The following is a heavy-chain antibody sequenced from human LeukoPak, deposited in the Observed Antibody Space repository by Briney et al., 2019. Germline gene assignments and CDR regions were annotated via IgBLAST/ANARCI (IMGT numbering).Heavy chain of an antibody. D-gene: IGHD4-23*01. CDR2: ISATSVYI. Sequence: GGSLRLSCVPSGFTFSVYTMTSVRHAPGKGLGWVLSISATSVYITCADSVRGRFTTSRDNAGTSLYLHMNGLRREDTAVNYCARVAAAPIKLLPHFDHWGRGTLVTVS. V-gene: IGHV3-21*01. J-gene: IGHJ4*02. CDR1: GFTFSVYT. CDR3: ARVAAAPIKLLPHFDH.